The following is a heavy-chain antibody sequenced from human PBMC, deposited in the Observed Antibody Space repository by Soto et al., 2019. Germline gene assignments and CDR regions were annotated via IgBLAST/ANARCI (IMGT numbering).Heavy chain of an antibody. Sequence: GASVKVSCKASGGTFSSYTISWVRQAPGQGLEWMGRIIPIFGIANYAQKFQGRVTITADKSTSTAYMELSSLRSEDTAVYYCARIYDILTGYHDYWGQGTLVTVSS. D-gene: IGHD3-9*01. CDR2: IIPIFGIA. J-gene: IGHJ4*02. V-gene: IGHV1-69*02. CDR3: ARIYDILTGYHDY. CDR1: GGTFSSYT.